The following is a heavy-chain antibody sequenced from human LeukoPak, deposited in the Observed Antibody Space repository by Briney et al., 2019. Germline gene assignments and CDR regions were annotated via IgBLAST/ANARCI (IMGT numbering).Heavy chain of an antibody. CDR3: ARGLSSGYYRDY. Sequence: PGGSLRLSCAASGFTFSSYAMHWVRQAPGKGLEYVSAISSNGGSTYYANSVKGRFTISRDNSKNTLYLQMGSLRAEDMAVYYCARGLSSGYYRDYWGQGTLVTVSS. V-gene: IGHV3-64*01. J-gene: IGHJ4*02. CDR2: ISSNGGST. D-gene: IGHD3-22*01. CDR1: GFTFSSYA.